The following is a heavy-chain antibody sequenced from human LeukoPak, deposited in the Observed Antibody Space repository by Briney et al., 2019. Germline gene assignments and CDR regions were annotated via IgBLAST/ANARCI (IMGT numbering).Heavy chain of an antibody. CDR3: AKRGPTYCSSTSCYPSEWLYFQH. J-gene: IGHJ1*01. CDR1: GFTFSDYY. CDR2: ISSSGSTI. V-gene: IGHV3-11*04. Sequence: GGSLRLSCAASGFTFSDYYMSWIRQAPGKGLEWVSYISSSGSTIYYADSVKGRFTISRDNAKNSLYLQMNSLRAEDTAVYYCAKRGPTYCSSTSCYPSEWLYFQHWGQGTLVTVSS. D-gene: IGHD2-2*01.